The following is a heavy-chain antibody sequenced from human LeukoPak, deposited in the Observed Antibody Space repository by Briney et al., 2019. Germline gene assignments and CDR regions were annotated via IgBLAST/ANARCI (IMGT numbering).Heavy chain of an antibody. CDR3: GRTRGYSYGSYFDC. CDR2: ISSSGSFI. V-gene: IGHV3-21*01. J-gene: IGHJ4*02. D-gene: IGHD5-18*01. Sequence: GGSLRLSCAASGFSFSSYSVNWVRQAPGKGLEWVSTISSSGSFIYYADSVKGRFTISRDNAKNSLYLQMNGLRAEDTAVYYCGRTRGYSYGSYFDCWGQGTLVTVSS. CDR1: GFSFSSYS.